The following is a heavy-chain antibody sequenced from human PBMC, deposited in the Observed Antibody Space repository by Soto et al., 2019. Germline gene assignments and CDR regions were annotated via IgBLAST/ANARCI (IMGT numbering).Heavy chain of an antibody. Sequence: EVQLVESGGGLVKPGQSLRLSCTASGFNFSAYGMSWVRQAPGKGLEWVSSITFSSLYIYYAESVRGRFVISRDDSKNSLFLQMDSLKTEDTPFYYCARSGDVAVGWFDPWGQGTQVTVSS. CDR3: ARSGDVAVGWFDP. J-gene: IGHJ5*02. CDR1: GFNFSAYG. V-gene: IGHV3-21*02. CDR2: ITFSSLYI. D-gene: IGHD3-10*01.